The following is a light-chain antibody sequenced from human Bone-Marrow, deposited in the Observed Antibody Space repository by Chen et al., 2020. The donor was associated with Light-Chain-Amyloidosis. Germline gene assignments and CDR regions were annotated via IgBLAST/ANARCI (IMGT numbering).Light chain of an antibody. J-gene: IGKJ4*01. Sequence: EIVLTQSPATLSLSPGERATLSCRASQSVSSYLAWYQQKPGQAPRLLIYDASNRATGIPARFSGSGSGTDFTLTISSLEPEDFAVYYSQQRSNWPPITFGGGTKVEIK. CDR2: DAS. V-gene: IGKV3-11*01. CDR3: QQRSNWPPIT. CDR1: QSVSSY.